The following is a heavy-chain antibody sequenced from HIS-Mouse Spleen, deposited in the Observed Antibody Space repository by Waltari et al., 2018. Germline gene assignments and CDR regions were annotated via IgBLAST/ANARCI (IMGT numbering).Heavy chain of an antibody. J-gene: IGHJ4*02. V-gene: IGHV4-39*01. CDR1: GGSISSSRSY. CDR2: IYYSGST. D-gene: IGHD2-15*01. Sequence: QLQLQESGPGLVKPSETLSLTCTVSGGSISSSRSYLGWLRQPPGKGLEWIGSIYYSGSTYYNPSLKSRVTISVDTSKNQFSLKLSSVTAADTAVYYCARHGVRWSVDYWGQGTLVTVSS. CDR3: ARHGVRWSVDY.